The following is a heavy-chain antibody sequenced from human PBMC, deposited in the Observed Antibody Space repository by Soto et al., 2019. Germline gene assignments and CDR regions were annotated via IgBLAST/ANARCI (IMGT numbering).Heavy chain of an antibody. CDR1: GGTFSSYA. V-gene: IGHV1-69*13. D-gene: IGHD4-17*01. CDR3: ARDAHDYGDYWRFDY. CDR2: IIPIFGTA. J-gene: IGHJ4*02. Sequence: ASVKVSCKASGGTFSSYAISWVRQAPGQGLEWMGGIIPIFGTANYAQKFQGRVTITADESTSTAYMELSSLRSEDTAVYYCARDAHDYGDYWRFDYWGQGTLVTVSS.